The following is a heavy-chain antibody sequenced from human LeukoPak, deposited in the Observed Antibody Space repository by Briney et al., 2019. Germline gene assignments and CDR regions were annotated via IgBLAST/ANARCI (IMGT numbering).Heavy chain of an antibody. D-gene: IGHD3-10*01. Sequence: GGSLRLSCAASGFTFSDYHMSWIRQASGKGLEWVSYISSSGGTISYADSVKGRFTISRDNAKNSLYLQMNSLRAEDTAVYYCARGGKNYYGSGSYPDAFDIWGQGTMVTVSS. V-gene: IGHV3-11*01. CDR1: GFTFSDYH. CDR2: ISSSGGTI. J-gene: IGHJ3*02. CDR3: ARGGKNYYGSGSYPDAFDI.